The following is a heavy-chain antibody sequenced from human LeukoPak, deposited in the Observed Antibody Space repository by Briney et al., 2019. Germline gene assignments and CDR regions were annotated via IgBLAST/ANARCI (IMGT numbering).Heavy chain of an antibody. V-gene: IGHV1-69*11. D-gene: IGHD4-23*01. CDR2: VIPIPGTT. CDR1: GGTSYIYA. Sequence: SVKVSCKVSGGTSYIYAINLVRQAPGQGLEWMGRVIPIPGTTNYAPKFRGRVTITADESSATGYMELSGLRFDDTAIYYCARLTDGGISTWGQGTLVTVSS. J-gene: IGHJ5*02. CDR3: ARLTDGGIST.